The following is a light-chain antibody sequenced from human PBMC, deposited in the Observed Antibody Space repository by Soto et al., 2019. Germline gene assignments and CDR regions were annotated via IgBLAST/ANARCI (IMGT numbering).Light chain of an antibody. V-gene: IGLV2-14*01. CDR2: EVT. CDR1: SIDVGGYNY. CDR3: SSYTISNTVVL. Sequence: QSALTQPPSASGSPGQSVAISCTGTSIDVGGYNYVSWYQQHPGKAPKLMIYEVTNRPSGVSNRFSGSKSGNTASLTISGLQAEDEADYYCSSYTISNTVVLFGGGTK. J-gene: IGLJ2*01.